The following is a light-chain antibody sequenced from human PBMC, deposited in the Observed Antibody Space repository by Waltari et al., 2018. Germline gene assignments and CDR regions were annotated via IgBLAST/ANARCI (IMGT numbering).Light chain of an antibody. V-gene: IGKV1-33*01. CDR1: QDISNY. CDR2: DAX. Sequence: DIQMTQSPSSLSASVGDRVTITCQASQDISNYLNWYQXKPGKAPKLLIYDAXNLETGXPSXFXGXGSGXDXXFXIXXLXXXXXXXXXXXXXXXXXXXFGXGTXXEIK. J-gene: IGKJ2*01. CDR3: XXXXXXXXX.